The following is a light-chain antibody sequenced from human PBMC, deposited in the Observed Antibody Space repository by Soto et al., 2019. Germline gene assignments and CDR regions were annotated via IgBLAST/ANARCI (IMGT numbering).Light chain of an antibody. Sequence: QAVVTQPPSASGTPGQTVTISCSGSGSNIGSNYVYWYQQLPGTAPKLLIYTNNQRPSGVPDRFSGSKSGTSASASLAISGLRSEDEADYYCAVWDDSLTGVVFGGGTQLTVL. J-gene: IGLJ2*01. CDR3: AVWDDSLTGVV. CDR2: TNN. CDR1: GSNIGSNY. V-gene: IGLV1-47*01.